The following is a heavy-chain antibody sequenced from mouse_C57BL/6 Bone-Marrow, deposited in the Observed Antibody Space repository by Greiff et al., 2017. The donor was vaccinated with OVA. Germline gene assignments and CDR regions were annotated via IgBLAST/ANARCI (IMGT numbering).Heavy chain of an antibody. J-gene: IGHJ2*01. Sequence: EVKLMESGGGLVQPGGSLKLSCAASGFTFSDYGMAWVRQAPRKGPEWVAFISNLAYSIYYADTVTGRFTISRENAKNTLYLEMSSLRSEDTAMYYCALYDGYLDYWGQGTTLTVSS. CDR1: GFTFSDYG. V-gene: IGHV5-15*01. CDR3: ALYDGYLDY. D-gene: IGHD2-3*01. CDR2: ISNLAYSI.